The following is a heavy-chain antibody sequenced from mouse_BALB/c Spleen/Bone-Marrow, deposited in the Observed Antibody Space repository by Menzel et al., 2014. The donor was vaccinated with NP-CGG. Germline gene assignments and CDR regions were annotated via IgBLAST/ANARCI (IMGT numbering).Heavy chain of an antibody. V-gene: IGHV1S81*02. J-gene: IGHJ4*01. CDR1: GFTFTTYW. Sequence: QVQLQQSGAALVKPGALVNLSCRASGFTFTTYWIHWVKQRPGQGLEWIGEINPNNGRTNYNERFKTKATLTVDKSSSTAYMQLSSLTSEDSAVYYCARGGRAMAFWGQGTSVTVSS. CDR2: INPNNGRT. CDR3: ARGGRAMAF. D-gene: IGHD3-3*01.